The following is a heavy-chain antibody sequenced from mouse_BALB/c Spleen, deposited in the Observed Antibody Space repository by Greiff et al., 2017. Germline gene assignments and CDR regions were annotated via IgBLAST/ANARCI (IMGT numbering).Heavy chain of an antibody. CDR2: ISSGGST. J-gene: IGHJ1*01. V-gene: IGHV5-6-5*01. D-gene: IGHD1-1*01. CDR3: ARGYYFGSSYWYFDV. CDR1: GFTFSSYA. Sequence: EVHLVESGGGLVKPGGSLKLSCAASGFTFSSYAMSWVRQTPEKRLEWVASISSGGSTYYPDSVKGRFTISRDNARNILYLQMSSLRSEDTAMYYCARGYYFGSSYWYFDVWGAGTTVTVSS.